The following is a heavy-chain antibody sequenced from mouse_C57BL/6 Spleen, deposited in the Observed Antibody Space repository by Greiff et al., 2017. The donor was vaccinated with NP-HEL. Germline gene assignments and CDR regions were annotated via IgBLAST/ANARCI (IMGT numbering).Heavy chain of an antibody. CDR2: IYPGNSDT. CDR1: GYTFTSYW. D-gene: IGHD2-4*01. CDR3: TRERAYDYDGTGLYAMDY. Sequence: VQLKQSGTVLARPGASVKMSCKTSGYTFTSYWMHWVKQRPGQGLEWIGAIYPGNSDTSYNQKFKGKAKLTAVTSASTAYMELSSLTNEDSAVYYCTRERAYDYDGTGLYAMDYWGQGTSVTVSS. J-gene: IGHJ4*01. V-gene: IGHV1-5*01.